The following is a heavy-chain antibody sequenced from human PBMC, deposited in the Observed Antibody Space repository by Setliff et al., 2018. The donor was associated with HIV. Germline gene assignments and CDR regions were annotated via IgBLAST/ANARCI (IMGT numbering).Heavy chain of an antibody. CDR3: ADPPAGL. Sequence: SETLSLTCAVSGGSIGGTHYWHWVRQPPGRGLEWIGDIHHSGDTNYNPSIKSRVTLSIDNFNNQFSLKLTSVTAADTAIYYCADPPAGLWGQGILVTVSS. J-gene: IGHJ4*02. CDR2: IHHSGDT. V-gene: IGHV4-4*02. D-gene: IGHD2-21*02. CDR1: GGSIGGTHY.